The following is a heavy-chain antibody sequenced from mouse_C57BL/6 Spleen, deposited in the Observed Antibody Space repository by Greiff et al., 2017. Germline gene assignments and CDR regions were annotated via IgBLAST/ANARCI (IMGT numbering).Heavy chain of an antibody. CDR3: ARSRDYEYYAMGY. CDR1: GYTFTSYW. Sequence: VQLQQPGAELVKPGASVKMSCKASGYTFTSYWITWVKQRPGQGLVWIGDIYPGSGSTNYNEKFKSKATLTVDTSSSTAYMQLSSLTSEDSAVYYCARSRDYEYYAMGYWGQGTSVTVSS. V-gene: IGHV1-55*01. CDR2: IYPGSGST. D-gene: IGHD2-4*01. J-gene: IGHJ4*01.